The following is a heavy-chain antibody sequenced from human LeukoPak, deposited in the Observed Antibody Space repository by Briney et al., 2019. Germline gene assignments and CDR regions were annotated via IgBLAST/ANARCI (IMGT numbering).Heavy chain of an antibody. CDR2: INPSGGST. D-gene: IGHD3-22*01. V-gene: IGHV1-46*01. J-gene: IGHJ3*02. Sequence: ASVTVSCKASGYTFTNYYMHWVRQAPGQGQEWMGIINPSGGSTSYAQKFQGRVTMTRDTSTSTVYMELSSLRSEDTAVYYCARDKRSAGDYYDSSGPWYAFDIWGQGTMVTVSS. CDR3: ARDKRSAGDYYDSSGPWYAFDI. CDR1: GYTFTNYY.